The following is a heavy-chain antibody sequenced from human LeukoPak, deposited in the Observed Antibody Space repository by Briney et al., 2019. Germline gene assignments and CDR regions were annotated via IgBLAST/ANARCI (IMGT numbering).Heavy chain of an antibody. D-gene: IGHD1-26*01. J-gene: IGHJ6*03. Sequence: GGSLRLSCAASGFTFDDYAMHWVRQAPGKGLEWVSGISWNSGSIGYADSVKGRFTISRDNAKNSLYLQMNSLRAEDTAIYYCARDPYSGSYGDSYYYYMDVWGKGTTVTISS. CDR2: ISWNSGSI. V-gene: IGHV3-9*01. CDR1: GFTFDDYA. CDR3: ARDPYSGSYGDSYYYYMDV.